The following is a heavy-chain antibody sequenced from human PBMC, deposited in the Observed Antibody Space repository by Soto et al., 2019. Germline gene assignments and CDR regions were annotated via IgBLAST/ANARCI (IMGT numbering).Heavy chain of an antibody. CDR2: ISAYNGNT. D-gene: IGHD3-22*01. V-gene: IGHV1-18*01. CDR3: ARGPTDYYDNSANYFLDY. CDR1: GYTLISYG. J-gene: IGHJ4*02. Sequence: ASVKVSCKASGYTLISYGINWVRQAPGQGLEWMGWISAYNGNTNYAQKLQGRVTMTTDTSTSTAYMELRNLRSDDTAVYYCARGPTDYYDNSANYFLDYWGQGTLVTVS.